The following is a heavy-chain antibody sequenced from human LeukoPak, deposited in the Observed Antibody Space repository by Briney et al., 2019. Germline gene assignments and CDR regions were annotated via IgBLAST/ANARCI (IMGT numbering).Heavy chain of an antibody. J-gene: IGHJ4*02. CDR3: AIDSSGYYYVRSDFDY. Sequence: ASVKVSCKASGYTFTSYGISWVRQAPGQGLEWMGWISAYNGNTNYAQKLQGRVTMTTDTSTSTAYMELRSLRSDDTAVYYCAIDSSGYYYVRSDFDYWGQGTLVTVSS. CDR1: GYTFTSYG. CDR2: ISAYNGNT. D-gene: IGHD3-22*01. V-gene: IGHV1-18*01.